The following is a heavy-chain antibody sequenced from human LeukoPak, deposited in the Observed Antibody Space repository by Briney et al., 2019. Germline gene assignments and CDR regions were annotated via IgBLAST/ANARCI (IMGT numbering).Heavy chain of an antibody. CDR3: ARRYSDILTGYHRGELYWYFDL. CDR2: INHSGST. D-gene: IGHD3-9*01. CDR1: GGSFSGYY. Sequence: PSETLSLTCAVYGGSFSGYYWSWIRQPPGKGLEWIGEINHSGSTNYNPSLKSRVTISVDTSKNQFSLKLSSVTAADTAVYYCARRYSDILTGYHRGELYWYFDLWGRGTLVTVSS. V-gene: IGHV4-34*01. J-gene: IGHJ2*01.